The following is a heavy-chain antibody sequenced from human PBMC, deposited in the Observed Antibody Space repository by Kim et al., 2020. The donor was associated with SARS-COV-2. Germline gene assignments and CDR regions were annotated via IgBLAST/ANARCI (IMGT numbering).Heavy chain of an antibody. CDR3: ATTPVAVSGY. Sequence: GGSLRLSCAASGFTFSSYSMIWVRQAPGKGLEWVSSISGSSTYIYYADSFKDRFTISRDNAKNSLYLQMNSLRVEDTGLYYCATTPVAVSGYWGQGTLVTVSS. D-gene: IGHD6-19*01. CDR1: GFTFSSYS. J-gene: IGHJ4*02. V-gene: IGHV3-21*01. CDR2: ISGSSTYI.